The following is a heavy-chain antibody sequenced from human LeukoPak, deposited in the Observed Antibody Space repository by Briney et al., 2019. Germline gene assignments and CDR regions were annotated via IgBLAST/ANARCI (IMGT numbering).Heavy chain of an antibody. Sequence: PGGSLRLSCAASGFTFGTYSMNWVRQAPGKGLEWVSYISSSSNTKYYADSVKGRFTISRDNAKNSLYLQMSSLRDEDTAVYYCARTYYYDNSLYGMDVWGQGTTVTVSS. CDR1: GFTFGTYS. V-gene: IGHV3-48*02. CDR2: ISSSSNTK. J-gene: IGHJ6*02. CDR3: ARTYYYDNSLYGMDV. D-gene: IGHD3-22*01.